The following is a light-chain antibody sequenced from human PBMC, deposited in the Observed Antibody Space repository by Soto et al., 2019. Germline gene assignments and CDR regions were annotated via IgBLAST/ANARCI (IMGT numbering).Light chain of an antibody. J-gene: IGKJ2*01. V-gene: IGKV1-39*01. Sequence: DIQMTQSPSSLSASVGDRVTITCRASQSISSYLNWYQQKPGKAPKLLIYAASSLQSGVPSRFSGSGSGTDFTPTISSLQPEDFATYYCQQSYSTPTFGQGTKLEIK. CDR1: QSISSY. CDR3: QQSYSTPT. CDR2: AAS.